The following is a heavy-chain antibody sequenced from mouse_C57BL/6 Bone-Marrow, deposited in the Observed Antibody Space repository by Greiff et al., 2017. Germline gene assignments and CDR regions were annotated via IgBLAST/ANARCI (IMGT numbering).Heavy chain of an antibody. CDR1: GYTFTSYW. CDR2: IDPSDSYT. Sequence: QVQLQQPGAELVKPGASVKLSCKASGYTFTSYWMQWVKQRPGQGLEWIGEIDPSDSYTNYNQKFKGKATLTVDTSSSTAYMQLSSLTSEDSAVXYCARGGYYAMDYWGQGTSVTVSS. J-gene: IGHJ4*01. CDR3: ARGGYYAMDY. V-gene: IGHV1-50*01.